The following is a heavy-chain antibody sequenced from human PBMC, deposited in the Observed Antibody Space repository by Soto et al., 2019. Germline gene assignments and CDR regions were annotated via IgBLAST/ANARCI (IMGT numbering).Heavy chain of an antibody. V-gene: IGHV3-23*01. J-gene: IGHJ4*02. CDR2: ISGSGGST. Sequence: PGGSLILSCAASGFTFSSYSMSWVRQAPGKGLEWVSAISGSGGSTYYADSVKGRFTISRDNSKNTLYLQMNSLRAEGTAVYYCAKDLNQLLFLLDSWGQGTLVTVSS. CDR1: GFTFSSYS. CDR3: AKDLNQLLFLLDS. D-gene: IGHD2-2*01.